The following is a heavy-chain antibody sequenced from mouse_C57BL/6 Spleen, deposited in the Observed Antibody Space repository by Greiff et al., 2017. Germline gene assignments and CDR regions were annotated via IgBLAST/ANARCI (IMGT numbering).Heavy chain of an antibody. Sequence: VQVVESGPGLVKPSQSLSLTCSVTGYSITSGYYWNWIRQFPGNKLEWMGYISYDGSNNYNPSLKNRISITRDTSKNQFFLKLTSVTTEDTATYYCARERAFITTVVRDAMDYWGQGTSVTVSS. V-gene: IGHV3-6*01. CDR3: ARERAFITTVVRDAMDY. J-gene: IGHJ4*01. CDR2: ISYDGSN. CDR1: GYSITSGYY. D-gene: IGHD1-1*01.